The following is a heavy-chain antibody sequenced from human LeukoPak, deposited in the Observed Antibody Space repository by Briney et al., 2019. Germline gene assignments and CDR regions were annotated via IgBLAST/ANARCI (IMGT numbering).Heavy chain of an antibody. Sequence: PGGSLRLSCAASGFTFSSYGMHWVRQAPGKGLEWVAFIRHDGSNKYYADSAKGRFTISRDNSKNTLYLQMNSLRAGDTAVYYCAKGSKLVVITRDHYMAVWGKGTTVTISS. J-gene: IGHJ6*03. CDR2: IRHDGSNK. CDR1: GFTFSSYG. D-gene: IGHD3-22*01. V-gene: IGHV3-30*02. CDR3: AKGSKLVVITRDHYMAV.